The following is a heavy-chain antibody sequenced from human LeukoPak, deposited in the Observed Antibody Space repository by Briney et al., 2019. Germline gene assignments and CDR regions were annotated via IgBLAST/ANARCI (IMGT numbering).Heavy chain of an antibody. CDR1: GFTFSSYG. D-gene: IGHD3-10*01. J-gene: IGHJ5*02. CDR3: AKEIVAMVRELDP. CDR2: ISYDGSNK. Sequence: PGGSLRLSCAASGFTFSSYGMHWVRQAPGKGLEWVAVISYDGSNKYYADSVKGRFTIPRDNSKNTLYLQMNSLRAEDTAVYYCAKEIVAMVRELDPWGQGTLVTVSS. V-gene: IGHV3-30*18.